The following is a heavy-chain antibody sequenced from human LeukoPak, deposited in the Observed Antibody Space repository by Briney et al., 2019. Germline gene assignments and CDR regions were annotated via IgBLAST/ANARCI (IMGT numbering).Heavy chain of an antibody. CDR2: INSDGSST. Sequence: GGSLRLSCAASGFTFSKYWMHWVRQAPGKGLVWVSYINSDGSSTNYVDSVKGRFTISRDNAKNTLYLQMNSLRAEDTALYYCARTGIAARPTVWFDPWGQGTLVTVSP. V-gene: IGHV3-74*01. D-gene: IGHD6-6*01. CDR1: GFTFSKYW. J-gene: IGHJ5*02. CDR3: ARTGIAARPTVWFDP.